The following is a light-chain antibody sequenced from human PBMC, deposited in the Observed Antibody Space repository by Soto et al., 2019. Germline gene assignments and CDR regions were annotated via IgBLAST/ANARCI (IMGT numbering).Light chain of an antibody. Sequence: EIVLTQSPGTLSLSPGERATLSFSASQSVSSSYLAWYQQKPGQAPRLLIYGASSRATGIPDRFSGSGSGTDFTLTISRLEPEDFAVYYCQQYGSSPVTFGQGTRLEIK. CDR1: QSVSSSY. J-gene: IGKJ5*01. CDR2: GAS. V-gene: IGKV3-20*01. CDR3: QQYGSSPVT.